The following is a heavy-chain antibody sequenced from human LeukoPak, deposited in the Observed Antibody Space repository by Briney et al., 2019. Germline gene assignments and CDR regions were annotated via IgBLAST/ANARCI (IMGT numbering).Heavy chain of an antibody. CDR3: ARDSPPDY. V-gene: IGHV3-48*03. CDR1: GFTFSSYE. CDR2: ISSSSSTI. Sequence: QPGGSLRLSCAASGFTFSSYEMTWVRQAPGKGLEWVSYISSSSSTIYYADSVKGRFTISRDNAKNSLFVQMNSLRAEDTAIYYCARDSPPDYWGQGTLVTVSS. J-gene: IGHJ4*02.